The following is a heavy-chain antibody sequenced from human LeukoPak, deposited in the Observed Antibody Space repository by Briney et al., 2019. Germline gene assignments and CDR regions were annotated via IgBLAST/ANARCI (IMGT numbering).Heavy chain of an antibody. CDR1: GFTFSSYG. CDR3: AKVASGSYYNWPFDY. D-gene: IGHD1-26*01. V-gene: IGHV3-23*01. CDR2: ISSIDGST. Sequence: PGGSLRLSCAASGFTFSSYGMSCVRQAPGKGLEWVSGISSIDGSTYYADSVKGRFTVSRDNSKNTLYLQMNSLRAEDTAVYYCAKVASGSYYNWPFDYWGQGTLVTVSS. J-gene: IGHJ4*02.